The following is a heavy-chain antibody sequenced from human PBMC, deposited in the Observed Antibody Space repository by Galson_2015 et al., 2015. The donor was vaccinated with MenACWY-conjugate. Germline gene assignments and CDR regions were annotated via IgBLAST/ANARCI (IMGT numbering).Heavy chain of an antibody. Sequence: SVKVSCKASGCTFTSYVIHWARQAPGQRLEWLGWINAGNGNTKYSQKFQNRVTFTRDTSATTAYMELSSLTSEDTALYYCARGPVLRIGLGEQDYWGLGTLVTVSS. CDR2: INAGNGNT. CDR1: GCTFTSYV. J-gene: IGHJ4*02. V-gene: IGHV1-3*01. D-gene: IGHD3-16*01. CDR3: ARGPVLRIGLGEQDY.